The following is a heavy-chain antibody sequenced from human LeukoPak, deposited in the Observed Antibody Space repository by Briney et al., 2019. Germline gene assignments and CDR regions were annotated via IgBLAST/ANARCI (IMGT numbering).Heavy chain of an antibody. CDR1: GGSFSGYY. V-gene: IGHV4-34*01. J-gene: IGHJ4*02. CDR3: ASSNLGTVTTYLY. D-gene: IGHD4-11*01. CDR2: INHSGST. Sequence: SETLSLTCAVYGGSFSGYYWSWIRQPPGKGLEWIGEINHSGSTNYNPSLKSRVTISVDTSKNQFSLKLSSVTAADTAVYYCASSNLGTVTTYLYWGQGTLVTVSS.